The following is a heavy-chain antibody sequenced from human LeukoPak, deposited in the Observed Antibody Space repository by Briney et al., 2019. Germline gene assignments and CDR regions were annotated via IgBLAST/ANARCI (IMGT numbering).Heavy chain of an antibody. J-gene: IGHJ4*02. CDR3: ARRHDTNGISYSFDY. CDR1: GYSFTTYW. D-gene: IGHD2-8*01. CDR2: IYPGDSDT. V-gene: IGHV5-51*01. Sequence: GAALKISCKTSGYSFTTYWIAWVRQMPGKGLEWMGIIYPGDSDTRYSPSFHGQVTISADKSINTAYLQWSSLQAADTAMYYCARRHDTNGISYSFDYWAQGTLVTVSS.